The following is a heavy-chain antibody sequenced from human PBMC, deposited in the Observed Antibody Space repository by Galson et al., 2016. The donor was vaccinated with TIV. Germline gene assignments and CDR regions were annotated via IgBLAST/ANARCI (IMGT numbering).Heavy chain of an antibody. Sequence: QSGAEVKKPGESLKIACKTSGYKFSTYWMSWVRQMPGKGPEWVGHIYPGDSDTRYSPSFKGHVTISADKSIDTAYLQWGSLKASDSAIYYCARHGYDFWNGQDYFFYGMDVWGQGTTVIVSS. CDR1: GYKFSTYW. CDR3: ARHGYDFWNGQDYFFYGMDV. CDR2: IYPGDSDT. V-gene: IGHV5-51*01. D-gene: IGHD3-3*01. J-gene: IGHJ6*02.